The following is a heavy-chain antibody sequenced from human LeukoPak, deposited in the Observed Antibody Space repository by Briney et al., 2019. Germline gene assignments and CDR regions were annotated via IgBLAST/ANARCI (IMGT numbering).Heavy chain of an antibody. D-gene: IGHD2-21*02. CDR2: IFSDGTTT. CDR3: ARELPREVTLDY. J-gene: IGHJ4*01. Sequence: GGSLRLSCVASEFDFFSYGMQWVRQAPGKGLVWVSRIFSDGTTTSYADSVKGRFTISRDNAKNTLYLQMNSLRAEDTAVYYCARELPREVTLDYWGEGTLVTVSP. V-gene: IGHV3-74*01. CDR1: EFDFFSYG.